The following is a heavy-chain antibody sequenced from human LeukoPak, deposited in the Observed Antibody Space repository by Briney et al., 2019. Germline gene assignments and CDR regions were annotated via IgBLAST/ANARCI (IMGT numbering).Heavy chain of an antibody. CDR3: ARDKGLAPHHDAFDI. CDR2: IIPIFGTA. CDR1: GGTFSSYA. Sequence: GSSVKVSCKASGGTFSSYAISWVRQAPGQGLEWMGGIIPIFGTANYAQKFQGRVTITADESTSTAYMELSSLRSEDTAVYYCARDKGLAPHHDAFDIWGQGTMVTVSS. V-gene: IGHV1-69*01. J-gene: IGHJ3*02. D-gene: IGHD6-6*01.